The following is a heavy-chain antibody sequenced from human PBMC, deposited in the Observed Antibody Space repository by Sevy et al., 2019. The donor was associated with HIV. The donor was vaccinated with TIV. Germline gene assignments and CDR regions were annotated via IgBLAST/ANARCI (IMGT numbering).Heavy chain of an antibody. D-gene: IGHD2-21*01. CDR1: GFTFHDYA. J-gene: IGHJ4*02. V-gene: IGHV3-30*03. Sequence: GGSLRLSCAASGFTFHDYAMHWVRQAPGKGLEWLSYISYDERDIYYLDSVRGRFSVSRDNSKQTLFLQMDSQGPEDTAIYYCARRDVNHQFLLDYWGQGILVTVSS. CDR2: ISYDERDI. CDR3: ARRDVNHQFLLDY.